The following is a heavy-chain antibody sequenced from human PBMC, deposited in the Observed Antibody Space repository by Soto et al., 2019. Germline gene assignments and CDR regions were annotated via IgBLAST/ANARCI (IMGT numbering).Heavy chain of an antibody. D-gene: IGHD1-26*01. CDR1: GASVGGCGSYY. CDR3: ARAWEHLYFDY. J-gene: IGHJ4*02. V-gene: IGHV4-61*08. Sequence: SETLSLTCTVSGASVGGCGSYYGSWILRAPGKGLECLGSIVNSGNTNYSPSLKSRLTMSLDTSKSQFSLELTSVTAADTAVYYCARAWEHLYFDYWGQGALVTVSS. CDR2: IVNSGNT.